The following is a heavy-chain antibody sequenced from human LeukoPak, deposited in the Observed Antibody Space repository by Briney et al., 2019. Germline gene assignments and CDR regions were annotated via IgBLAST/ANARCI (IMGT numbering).Heavy chain of an antibody. Sequence: GGSLRLSCAASRSTFSTYAMSWVRQAPVKGLEWVSAMSGSGGSTYYADSVKGRFTISRDNSKNMLYLQMNSLRAEDTAVYYCASSGYSGYYFDYWGQGTLVTVSS. D-gene: IGHD5-12*01. J-gene: IGHJ4*02. CDR2: MSGSGGST. V-gene: IGHV3-23*01. CDR3: ASSGYSGYYFDY. CDR1: RSTFSTYA.